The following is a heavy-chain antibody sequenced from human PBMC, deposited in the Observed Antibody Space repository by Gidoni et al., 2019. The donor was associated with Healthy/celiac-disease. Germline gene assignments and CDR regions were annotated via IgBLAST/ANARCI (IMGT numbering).Heavy chain of an antibody. CDR3: ARQIGVGFYYGMDV. V-gene: IGHV3-30*04. D-gene: IGHD3-22*01. Sequence: QVQLVESGGGVVQPGRSLRLSCAASGFTFSSYARHWVRQAPGKGLGWVAVISDDGSNKYYADSVKGRFTISRDNSKNTLYLQMNSLRAEDTAVYYYARQIGVGFYYGMDVWGQGTTVTVSS. J-gene: IGHJ6*02. CDR1: GFTFSSYA. CDR2: ISDDGSNK.